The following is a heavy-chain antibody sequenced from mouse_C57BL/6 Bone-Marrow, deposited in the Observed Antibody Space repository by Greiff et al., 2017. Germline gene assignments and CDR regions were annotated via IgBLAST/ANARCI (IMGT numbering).Heavy chain of an antibody. D-gene: IGHD2-4*01. CDR2: ISYDGSN. Sequence: ESGPGLVKPSQSLSLTCSVTGYSITSGYYWNWIRQFPGNKLEWMGYISYDGSNNYNPSLKNRISITRDTSKNQFFLKLNSVTTEDTATYYCARVDYDGYYFDYWGQGTTLTVSS. J-gene: IGHJ2*01. CDR1: GYSITSGYY. CDR3: ARVDYDGYYFDY. V-gene: IGHV3-6*01.